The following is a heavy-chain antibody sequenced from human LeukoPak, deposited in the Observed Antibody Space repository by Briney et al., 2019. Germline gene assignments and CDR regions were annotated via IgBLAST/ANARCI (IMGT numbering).Heavy chain of an antibody. CDR2: ISWNSGSI. CDR3: AKDKSSRITIFGVVTPFHAFDI. V-gene: IGHV3-9*03. CDR1: GFTFDDYA. J-gene: IGHJ3*02. D-gene: IGHD3-3*01. Sequence: GGSLRLSCAASGFTFDDYAMHWVRQAPGKGLEWVSGISWNSGSIGYADSVKGRFTISRDNAKNSLYLQMNSLRAEDMALYYCAKDKSSRITIFGVVTPFHAFDIWGQGTMVTVSS.